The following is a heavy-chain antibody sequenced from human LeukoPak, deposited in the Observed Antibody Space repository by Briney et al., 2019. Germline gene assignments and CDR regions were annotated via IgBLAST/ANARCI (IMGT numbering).Heavy chain of an antibody. CDR1: GFTFSSYE. CDR3: ARERCSGGSCYSAFDI. D-gene: IGHD2-15*01. V-gene: IGHV3-48*03. Sequence: GGSLRLSCAASGFTFSSYEMNWVRQAPGKGLEWVSYISSSGSTIYYADSVKGRFTISRDNAKNSLYLQTNSLRAEDTAVYYCARERCSGGSCYSAFDIWGQGTMVTVSS. J-gene: IGHJ3*02. CDR2: ISSSGSTI.